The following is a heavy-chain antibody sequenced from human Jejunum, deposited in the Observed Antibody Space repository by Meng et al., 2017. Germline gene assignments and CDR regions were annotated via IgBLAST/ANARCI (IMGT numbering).Heavy chain of an antibody. J-gene: IGHJ2*01. CDR1: GGSFSGYY. CDR3: ARYGGSGSYWHFDP. D-gene: IGHD3-10*01. V-gene: IGHV4-34*01. CDR2: INHSGST. Sequence: QVLLQQWGAGLLKPSETLSLTCAVYGGSFSGYYWTWIRQPPGKGLEWIGEINHSGSTNYNPSLKSRVTMSIDTSKIQFSLKLSSVTAADAAVYYCARYGGSGSYWHFDPWGRGTLVTVSS.